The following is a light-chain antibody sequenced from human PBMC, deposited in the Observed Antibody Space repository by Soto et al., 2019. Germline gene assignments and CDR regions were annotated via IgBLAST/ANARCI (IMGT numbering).Light chain of an antibody. CDR2: GAS. V-gene: IGKV1-12*01. J-gene: IGKJ1*01. Sequence: DLPMTQSPSSVSASVGDRINITCRASKHIGNFLAWYQQTPGKAPKLLVHGASSLYRGVPSRFSGGGAWTDFALTISSLQAEDYSACCSQQASAFPRTFGPGTRVDFK. CDR1: KHIGNF. CDR3: QQASAFPRT.